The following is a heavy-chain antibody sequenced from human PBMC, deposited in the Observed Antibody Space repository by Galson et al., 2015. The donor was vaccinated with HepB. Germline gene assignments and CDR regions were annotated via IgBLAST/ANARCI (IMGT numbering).Heavy chain of an antibody. CDR2: FDPEDDET. CDR3: TTGKINGDPRSYYYYGMDV. D-gene: IGHD4-17*01. Sequence: SVKVSCKVSGYTLTELAMHWVRQAPGKGLEWMGGFDPEDDETISAQKFLGRVTMTEDTSTDTAYMELSSLRSDDTAVYYCTTGKINGDPRSYYYYGMDVWGQGTTVTVSS. CDR1: GYTLTELA. V-gene: IGHV1-24*01. J-gene: IGHJ6*02.